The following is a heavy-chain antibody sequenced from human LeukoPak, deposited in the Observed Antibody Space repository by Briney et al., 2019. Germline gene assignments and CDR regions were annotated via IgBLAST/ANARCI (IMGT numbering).Heavy chain of an antibody. CDR2: IYHGGST. CDR1: GYSISSGYY. CDR3: ASYGDYVWGAFDI. V-gene: IGHV4-38-2*02. Sequence: SETPSLTCTVSGYSISSGYYWGWIRQPPGKGLEWIGSIYHGGSTYYNPSLKSRVTIAVDTSKNKFSLKLSSVTAADTAVYYCASYGDYVWGAFDIWGQGTMVTVSS. J-gene: IGHJ3*02. D-gene: IGHD4-17*01.